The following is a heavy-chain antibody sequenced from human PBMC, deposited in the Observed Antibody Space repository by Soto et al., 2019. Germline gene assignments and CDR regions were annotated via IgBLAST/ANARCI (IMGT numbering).Heavy chain of an antibody. D-gene: IGHD6-19*01. CDR2: ISAYNGNT. CDR1: GYTFTSYG. Sequence: ASVKVSCKASGYTFTSYGISWVRQAPGQGLEWMGWISAYNGNTNYSQKFQGRVTITRDTSASTAYMELSSLRSEDTSVYYCARGGSGWDDAFDIWGQGTMVPVSS. V-gene: IGHV1-18*04. J-gene: IGHJ3*02. CDR3: ARGGSGWDDAFDI.